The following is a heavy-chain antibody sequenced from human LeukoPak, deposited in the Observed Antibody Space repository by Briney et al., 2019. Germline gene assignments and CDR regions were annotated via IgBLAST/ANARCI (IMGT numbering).Heavy chain of an antibody. J-gene: IGHJ4*02. CDR2: IYSGGST. Sequence: GGSLRLSCAASGFTVSSNYMSWVRQAPGKGLEWVSVIYSGGSTYYADSVKGRSTISRDNSKNTLYLQMNSLRAEDTAVYYCARAIRTTTGPLFDYWGQGTLVTVSS. CDR1: GFTVSSNY. D-gene: IGHD1-1*01. V-gene: IGHV3-53*01. CDR3: ARAIRTTTGPLFDY.